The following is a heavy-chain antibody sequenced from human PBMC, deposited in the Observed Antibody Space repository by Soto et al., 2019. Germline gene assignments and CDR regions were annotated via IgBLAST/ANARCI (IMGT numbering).Heavy chain of an antibody. CDR1: GGTFSSYA. V-gene: IGHV1-69*13. J-gene: IGHJ6*02. CDR2: IIPIFGTA. D-gene: IGHD5-18*01. CDR3: ARDGDSVEIQLWRMSGGMDV. Sequence: SVKVSCKASGGTFSSYAISWVRQAPGQGLEWMGGIIPIFGTANYAQKFQGRVTITADESTSTAYMELSSLRSEDTAVYYCARDGDSVEIQLWRMSGGMDVWGQGTTVTVSS.